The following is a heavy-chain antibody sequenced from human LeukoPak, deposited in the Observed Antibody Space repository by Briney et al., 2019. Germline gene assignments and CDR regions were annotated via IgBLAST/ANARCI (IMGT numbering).Heavy chain of an antibody. D-gene: IGHD4-17*01. J-gene: IGHJ4*02. V-gene: IGHV3-23*01. Sequence: GGSLRLSCAASGFTFSSYAMSWVRQAPGKGLEWVSAISGSGGSTYYADSVKGRFTISRDNSKSTLYLQMNSLRAEDTAVYYCAKVALRYSLSAYFDYWGQGTLVTVSS. CDR2: ISGSGGST. CDR1: GFTFSSYA. CDR3: AKVALRYSLSAYFDY.